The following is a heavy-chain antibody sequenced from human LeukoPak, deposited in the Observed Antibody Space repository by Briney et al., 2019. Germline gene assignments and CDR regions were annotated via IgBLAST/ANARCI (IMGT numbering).Heavy chain of an antibody. CDR3: ASHYGYGGSSWYPPYYFDY. Sequence: SGGSLRLSCAASGFTFSSYSMNWVRQAPGKRQEWVSSISSSSSYIYYADSVKGRFTISRDNAKNSLYLQMNSLRAEDTAVYYCASHYGYGGSSWYPPYYFDYWGQGTLVTVSS. D-gene: IGHD6-13*01. CDR1: GFTFSSYS. V-gene: IGHV3-21*01. J-gene: IGHJ4*02. CDR2: ISSSSSYI.